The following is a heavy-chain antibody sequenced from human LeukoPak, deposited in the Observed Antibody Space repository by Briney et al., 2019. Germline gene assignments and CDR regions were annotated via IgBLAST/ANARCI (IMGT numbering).Heavy chain of an antibody. V-gene: IGHV3-21*01. Sequence: AGGSLRLSCAASGFTFSSYSMNWVRQAPGKGLEWVSSISSSSSYIYYADSAKGRFTISRVNAKNSLYLQMNSLRAEDTAVYYCARGGTYCSSTSCYSPSDYWRQGTLVTVSS. CDR3: ARGGTYCSSTSCYSPSDY. CDR2: ISSSSSYI. J-gene: IGHJ4*02. D-gene: IGHD2-2*01. CDR1: GFTFSSYS.